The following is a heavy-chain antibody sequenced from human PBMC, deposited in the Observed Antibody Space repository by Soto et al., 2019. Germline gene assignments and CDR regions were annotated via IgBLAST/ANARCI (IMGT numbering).Heavy chain of an antibody. Sequence: SQTLSLTCAISGYRVSSNIAAWNWIRQAPSRGLEWLGRTYYRSKWYNDYAVSVKSRITINPDTSKNQVSLQLNSVTPEDTAVYYCARDGWVVPAAMLYYYYMDVWGKGTTVTVSS. V-gene: IGHV6-1*01. CDR3: ARDGWVVPAAMLYYYYMDV. D-gene: IGHD2-2*01. CDR1: GYRVSSNIAA. CDR2: TYYRSKWYN. J-gene: IGHJ6*03.